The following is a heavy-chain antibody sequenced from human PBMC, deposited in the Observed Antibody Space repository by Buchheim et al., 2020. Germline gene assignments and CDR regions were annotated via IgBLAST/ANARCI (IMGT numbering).Heavy chain of an antibody. D-gene: IGHD3-3*01. CDR2: IKQDGSEK. Sequence: EVQLVESGGGLVQPGGSLRLSCAASGFTFSSYWMSWVRQAPGKGLEWVANIKQDGSEKYYVDSVKGRFTISRDHAKNSLYLQMNSMRAEDTAVYYCARDRWGYDFWSGYYSYWGQGTL. CDR3: ARDRWGYDFWSGYYSY. J-gene: IGHJ4*02. CDR1: GFTFSSYW. V-gene: IGHV3-7*01.